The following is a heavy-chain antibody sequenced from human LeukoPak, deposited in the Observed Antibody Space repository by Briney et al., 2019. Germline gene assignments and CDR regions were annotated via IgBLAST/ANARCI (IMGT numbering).Heavy chain of an antibody. J-gene: IGHJ4*02. CDR2: ISAYNGNT. D-gene: IGHD3-3*01. Sequence: ASVKVSCKASGYTFTSYGISWVRQAPGQGLEWMGWISAYNGNTNYAQNVQGRVTMTRDTSTSTVYMELSSLRSEDTAVYYCARVFDFWSGPALDYWGQGTLVTVSS. CDR3: ARVFDFWSGPALDY. V-gene: IGHV1-18*01. CDR1: GYTFTSYG.